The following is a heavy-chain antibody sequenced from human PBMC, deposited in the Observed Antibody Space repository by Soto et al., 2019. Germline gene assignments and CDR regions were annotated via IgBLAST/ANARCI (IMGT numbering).Heavy chain of an antibody. CDR1: GGTFSSYA. Sequence: QVQLVQSGAEVKKPGSSVKVSCKASGGTFSSYAISWVRQAPGQGLEWMGGIIPIFGTANYAQKFQGRVTITADEATSTAYMELSSLRSEDTAVYYCARDTRYFDCLPQSHYYGMDVWGQGTTVTVSS. CDR2: IIPIFGTA. CDR3: ARDTRYFDCLPQSHYYGMDV. D-gene: IGHD3-9*01. V-gene: IGHV1-69*01. J-gene: IGHJ6*02.